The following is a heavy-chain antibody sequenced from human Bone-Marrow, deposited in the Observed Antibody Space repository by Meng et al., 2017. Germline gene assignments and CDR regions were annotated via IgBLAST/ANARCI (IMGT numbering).Heavy chain of an antibody. V-gene: IGHV1-69*01. CDR1: VGTFSSYA. J-gene: IGHJ4*02. D-gene: IGHD6-19*01. CDR2: IIPIFDTA. CDR3: ARESRDIAVAGVY. Sequence: VLLWKSGAEVKKPGSWVKVSCKASVGTFSSYANSWVRQAPGQGLEWMGGIIPIFDTANYAQKFQVRVTITADESTSTAYMKLSSLRSEDTAVYYCARESRDIAVAGVYWGQRTLVTVSS.